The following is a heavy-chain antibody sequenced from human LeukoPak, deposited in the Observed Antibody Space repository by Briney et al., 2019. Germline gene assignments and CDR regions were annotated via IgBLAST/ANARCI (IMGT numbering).Heavy chain of an antibody. CDR2: ISHSGGTT. V-gene: IGHV3-23*01. Sequence: GGSLRLSCAASGFTFSSYAMSWVRQAPGKGLEWVSAISHSGGTTYYADSVKGRFTISRDNSKNTLYLQMNSLRAEDTAVYYCARHGANYYYYYMDVWGKGTTVTVSS. CDR1: GFTFSSYA. D-gene: IGHD3-16*01. CDR3: ARHGANYYYYYMDV. J-gene: IGHJ6*03.